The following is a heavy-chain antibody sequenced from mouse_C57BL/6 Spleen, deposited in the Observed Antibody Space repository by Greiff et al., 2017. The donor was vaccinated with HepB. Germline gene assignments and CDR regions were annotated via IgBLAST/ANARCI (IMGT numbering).Heavy chain of an antibody. CDR1: GYTFTSYW. CDR3: ARFPDYDGDWYFDV. V-gene: IGHV1-59*01. D-gene: IGHD2-4*01. CDR2: IDPSDSYT. J-gene: IGHJ1*03. Sequence: VQLQQPGAELVRPGTSVKLSCKASGYTFTSYWMHWVKQRPGQGLEWIGVIDPSDSYTNYNQKFKGKATLTVDTSSSTAYMQLSSLTSEDSAVYYCARFPDYDGDWYFDVWGTGTTVTVSS.